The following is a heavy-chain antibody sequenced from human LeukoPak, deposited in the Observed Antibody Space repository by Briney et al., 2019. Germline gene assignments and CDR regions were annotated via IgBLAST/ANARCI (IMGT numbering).Heavy chain of an antibody. Sequence: SETLSLTCTVSGXSISSYYWSWIRQPPGKGLEWIGYFYYSGSTNYNPSLKRRVTISVDTCKNQFSLKLSSVTPADTAVYYCARGEMYYYDSSGFIRPYYYGMDVWGQGTTVTVSS. CDR3: ARGEMYYYDSSGFIRPYYYGMDV. J-gene: IGHJ6*02. CDR2: FYYSGST. CDR1: GXSISSYY. D-gene: IGHD3-22*01. V-gene: IGHV4-59*08.